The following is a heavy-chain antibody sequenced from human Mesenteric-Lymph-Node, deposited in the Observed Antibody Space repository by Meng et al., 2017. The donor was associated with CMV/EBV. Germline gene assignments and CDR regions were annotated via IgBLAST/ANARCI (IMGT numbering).Heavy chain of an antibody. D-gene: IGHD1-26*01. J-gene: IGHJ4*02. V-gene: IGHV3-23*01. CDR3: AGDGSGSYYAGNDY. Sequence: GESLKISCAASGFTFSSYAMSWVRQAPGKGLEWVSAISGSGGSTYYADSVKGRFTISRDNSKNTLYLQMNSLRAEDTAVYYCAGDGSGSYYAGNDYRGQGTLVTVSS. CDR2: ISGSGGST. CDR1: GFTFSSYA.